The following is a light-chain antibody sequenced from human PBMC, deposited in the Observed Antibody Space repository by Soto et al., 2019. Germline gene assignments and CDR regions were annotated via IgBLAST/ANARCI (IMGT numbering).Light chain of an antibody. CDR1: SNDIGDSNY. CDR2: EVT. V-gene: IGLV2-14*01. Sequence: QSVLTQPASVSGSPGQSISISCTGTSNDIGDSNYVSWYQQHPGKAPKLILFEVTNRPSGVSSRFSGSKSGNTISLTISGLQAEDEAHYYCSSYTSSSTPVVFGGGTKLTVL. CDR3: SSYTSSSTPVV. J-gene: IGLJ2*01.